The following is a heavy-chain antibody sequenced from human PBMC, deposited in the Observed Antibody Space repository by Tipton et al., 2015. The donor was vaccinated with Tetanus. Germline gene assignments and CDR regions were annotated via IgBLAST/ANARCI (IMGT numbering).Heavy chain of an antibody. CDR3: ARGVVPAATYNWFDP. CDR2: IYYSGST. V-gene: IGHV4-61*01. Sequence: TLSLTCTVSGGSVSSGSYYWSWIRQPPGKGLEWIGYIYYSGSTNYNPSLKSRVTISVDTSKNQFSLKLSSVTAADTAVYYCARGVVPAATYNWFDPWGQGTLVTVPS. J-gene: IGHJ5*02. CDR1: GGSVSSGSYY. D-gene: IGHD2-2*01.